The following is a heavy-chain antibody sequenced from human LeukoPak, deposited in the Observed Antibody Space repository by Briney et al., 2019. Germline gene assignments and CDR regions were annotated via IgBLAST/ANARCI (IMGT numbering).Heavy chain of an antibody. V-gene: IGHV1-18*01. CDR2: ISGNNDNP. CDR3: ARDGTSTDDY. J-gene: IGHJ4*02. CDR1: GYTFSSFG. D-gene: IGHD2-2*01. Sequence: ASVKVSCKASGYTFSSFGISWVRQAPGQGLEWMGWISGNNDNPNYGQKFQGRLTVTTDSSTSTAYMELRNLRSDDTAVYYCARDGTSTDDYWGQGTLVTVSS.